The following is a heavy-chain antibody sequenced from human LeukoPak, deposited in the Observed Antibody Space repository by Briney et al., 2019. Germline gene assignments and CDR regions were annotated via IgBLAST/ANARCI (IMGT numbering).Heavy chain of an antibody. CDR3: ARDVSTYYDILTGYYGLDY. D-gene: IGHD3-9*01. J-gene: IGHJ4*02. Sequence: ASVKVSCKASGYTFTSYGISWVRQAPGQGLEWMGWISAYNGNTNYAQKLQGRVTMTTDTSTSTAYMELRSLRSDDTAVYYCARDVSTYYDILTGYYGLDYWGQGTLVTVSS. V-gene: IGHV1-18*01. CDR1: GYTFTSYG. CDR2: ISAYNGNT.